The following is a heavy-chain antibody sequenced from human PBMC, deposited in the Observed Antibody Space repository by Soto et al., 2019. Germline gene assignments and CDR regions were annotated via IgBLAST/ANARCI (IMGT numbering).Heavy chain of an antibody. J-gene: IGHJ6*02. CDR2: ISAYNGEK. CDR1: GYNFPSHT. CDR3: ARGGDCSSTSCYTPNYYNGMDV. V-gene: IGHV1-18*04. Sequence: GASVKVSCKASGYNFPSHTITWVRQAPGQGLQWVGWISAYNGEKKYEQRFQGRVTMTTDRSTSIAYMELRGLRSDDTAVYYCARGGDCSSTSCYTPNYYNGMDVWGQGTAVTVSS. D-gene: IGHD2-2*01.